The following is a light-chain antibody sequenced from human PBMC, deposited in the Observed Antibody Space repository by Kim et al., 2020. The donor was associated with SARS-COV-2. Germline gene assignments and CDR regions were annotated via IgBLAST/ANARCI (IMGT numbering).Light chain of an antibody. Sequence: SSELTQDPAVSVALGQTVRITCQGDSLRSYYASWYQQKPGQAPVLVIYGKNNRPSGIPDRFSGSSSGNTASLTITGAQAEDEADYYCNSRDSSGNYLVVF. V-gene: IGLV3-19*01. CDR1: SLRSYY. CDR2: GKN. CDR3: NSRDSSGNYLVV. J-gene: IGLJ2*01.